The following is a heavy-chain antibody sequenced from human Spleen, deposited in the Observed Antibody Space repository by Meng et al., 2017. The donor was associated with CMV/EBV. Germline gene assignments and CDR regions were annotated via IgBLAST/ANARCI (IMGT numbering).Heavy chain of an antibody. Sequence: QVQLQEAGLGLAEASEALPLTCIVSGGSISGSSYYWGWIRQPPGKGLEWIGSISYSGSTYYNPSLKSRVTISVDTSKNQFSLKLSSVTAADTAVYYCARDGYGDYGGFDYWGQGTLVTVSS. CDR2: ISYSGST. D-gene: IGHD4-17*01. CDR3: ARDGYGDYGGFDY. V-gene: IGHV4-39*07. J-gene: IGHJ4*02. CDR1: GGSISGSSYY.